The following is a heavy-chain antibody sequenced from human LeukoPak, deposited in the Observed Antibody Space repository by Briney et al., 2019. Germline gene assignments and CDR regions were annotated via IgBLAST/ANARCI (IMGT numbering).Heavy chain of an antibody. CDR1: GFTFSSYG. Sequence: GGSLRLSCAASGFTFSSYGMSWVRQAPGKGLEWVSAISGSGGSTYYADSVKGRFTISRDNSKNTLYQQMNSLRAEDTAVYYCAKGTILTGYSSSWYFDYWGQGTLVTVSS. V-gene: IGHV3-23*01. CDR2: ISGSGGST. D-gene: IGHD3-9*01. J-gene: IGHJ4*02. CDR3: AKGTILTGYSSSWYFDY.